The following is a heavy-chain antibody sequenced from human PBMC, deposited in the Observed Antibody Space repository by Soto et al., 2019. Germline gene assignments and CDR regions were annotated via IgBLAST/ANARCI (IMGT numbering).Heavy chain of an antibody. Sequence: SETLSLTCAVYGGSFSGYYWSWIRQPPGKGLEWIGEINHSGSTNYNPSLKSRVTISVDTSKNQFSLKLSSVTAADTAVYYCARRRGLLSAYFDYWGQGTLVTVSS. CDR2: INHSGST. CDR3: ARRRGLLSAYFDY. D-gene: IGHD2-2*01. J-gene: IGHJ4*02. CDR1: GGSFSGYY. V-gene: IGHV4-34*01.